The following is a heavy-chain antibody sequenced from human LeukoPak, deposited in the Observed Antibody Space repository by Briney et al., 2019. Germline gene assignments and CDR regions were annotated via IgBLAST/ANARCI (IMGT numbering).Heavy chain of an antibody. V-gene: IGHV3-30*04. CDR3: ARQRAVVSPLDY. CDR1: GFTFSSYA. J-gene: IGHJ4*02. D-gene: IGHD4-23*01. CDR2: ISYDGSNK. Sequence: GGSLRLSCAASGFTFSSYAMHWVRQAPGKGPEWVAVISYDGSNKYYADSVKGRFTISRDNSKNTLYLQMNSLRAEYTAVYYCARQRAVVSPLDYWGQGTLVTVSS.